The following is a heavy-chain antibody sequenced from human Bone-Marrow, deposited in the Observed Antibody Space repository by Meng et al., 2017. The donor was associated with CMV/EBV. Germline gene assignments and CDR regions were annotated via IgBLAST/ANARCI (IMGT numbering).Heavy chain of an antibody. J-gene: IGHJ5*02. D-gene: IGHD3-3*01. CDR2: IYNTGRD. V-gene: IGHV4-61*08. CDR3: AREGYEQYTSYYDAASWFAP. CDR1: GASVSSDDYH. Sequence: SETLSLTCTVYGASVSSDDYHWSWIRQPPGKELEWIGQIYNTGRDTFNPSLQSRVTISADTSKNQFSLKLSSVTAADTAVYYCAREGYEQYTSYYDAASWFAPWGQGNLVNVSS.